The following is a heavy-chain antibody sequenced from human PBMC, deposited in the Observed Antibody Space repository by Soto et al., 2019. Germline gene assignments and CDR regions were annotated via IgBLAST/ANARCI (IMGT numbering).Heavy chain of an antibody. J-gene: IGHJ6*02. V-gene: IGHV3-66*01. CDR1: GFTFSSYS. CDR3: AREDYYYDSSPKYGMDV. CDR2: IYSGDST. Sequence: GGSLRLSCAASGFTFSSYSMNWVRQAPGKGLEWVSVIYSGDSTYYADSVKGRFTISRDNSKNTLYLQMNSLRAEDTAVYYCAREDYYYDSSPKYGMDVWGQGTTVTVSS. D-gene: IGHD3-22*01.